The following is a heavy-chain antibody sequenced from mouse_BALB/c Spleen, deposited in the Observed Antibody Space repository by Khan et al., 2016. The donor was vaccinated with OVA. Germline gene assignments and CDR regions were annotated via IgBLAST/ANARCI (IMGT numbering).Heavy chain of an antibody. V-gene: IGHV2-6-1*01. CDR2: IWSDGTT. CDR1: GFSLTTYG. CDR3: ARQPYYHYNIMDY. J-gene: IGHJ4*01. D-gene: IGHD2-10*01. Sequence: VQLQESGPGLAAPSQSLSITCTISGFSLTTYGVHWVRQPPGKGLEWLVVIWSDGTTNYNSALKSRLTITKDNSQRQVFSKMNSLQTDDTAIYFCARQPYYHYNIMDYWGQGTSVTVSS.